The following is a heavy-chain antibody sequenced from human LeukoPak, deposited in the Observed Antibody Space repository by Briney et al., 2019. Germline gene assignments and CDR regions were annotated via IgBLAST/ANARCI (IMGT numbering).Heavy chain of an antibody. J-gene: IGHJ4*02. CDR2: IRYVGSNK. CDR1: GFTFSSYG. D-gene: IGHD6-13*01. CDR3: AKDRTMAADGTYFDY. V-gene: IGHV3-30*02. Sequence: GGSLRLSCAASGFTFSSYGMHWVRQAPGKGLEWVAFIRYVGSNKYYTDSVKGRFTISRDNSQNTLYLQMNSLRTEDTALYFCAKDRTMAADGTYFDYWGQGTLVTVSS.